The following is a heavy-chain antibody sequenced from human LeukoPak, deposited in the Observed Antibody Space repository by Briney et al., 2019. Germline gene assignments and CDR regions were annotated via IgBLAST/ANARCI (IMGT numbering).Heavy chain of an antibody. CDR3: ARASYCSSTSCYSYYYYGMDV. CDR1: GGTFSSYA. J-gene: IGHJ6*02. CDR2: IIPILGIA. D-gene: IGHD2-2*01. V-gene: IGHV1-69*04. Sequence: SVKVSCKASGGTFSSYAISWVRQAPGQGLEWMGRIIPILGIANYAQKFQGGVTITADKSTSTAYMELSSLRSEDTAVYYCARASYCSSTSCYSYYYYGMDVWGQGTTVTVSS.